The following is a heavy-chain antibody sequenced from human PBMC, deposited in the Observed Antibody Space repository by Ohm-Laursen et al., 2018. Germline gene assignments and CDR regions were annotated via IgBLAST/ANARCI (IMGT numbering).Heavy chain of an antibody. CDR1: GGSINSYY. J-gene: IGHJ6*02. CDR2: IYGGGGP. V-gene: IGHV4-4*07. CDR3: ARVTGPGDYYGLDV. Sequence: SETLSLTCNVSGGSINSYYWSWIRQHAVKGLEWIGRIYGGGGPTYNPSLESRVTMSVDTSKNQFSLKLRSVTAADTAVYFCARVTGPGDYYGLDVWGQGTTVTVSS. D-gene: IGHD3-9*01.